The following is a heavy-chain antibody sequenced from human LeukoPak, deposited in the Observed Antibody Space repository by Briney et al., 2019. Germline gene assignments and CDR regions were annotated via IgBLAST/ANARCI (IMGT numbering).Heavy chain of an antibody. CDR3: ARAGAVAGRTGKHKRKFDY. CDR2: INHSGST. V-gene: IGHV4-34*01. Sequence: SETLSLTCAVYGGSFSGYYWSWIRQPPGKGLEWIGEINHSGSTNYNPSLKSRVTISVDTSKNQFSLKLSSVTAADTAVYYCARAGAVAGRTGKHKRKFDYWGQGTLVTVSS. D-gene: IGHD6-19*01. J-gene: IGHJ4*02. CDR1: GGSFSGYY.